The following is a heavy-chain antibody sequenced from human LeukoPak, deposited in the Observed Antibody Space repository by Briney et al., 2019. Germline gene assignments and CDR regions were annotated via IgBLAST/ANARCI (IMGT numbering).Heavy chain of an antibody. CDR1: GYSFTSYW. CDR2: IYPGDSDT. V-gene: IGHV5-51*01. J-gene: IGHJ4*02. CDR3: ARHETGPYFDY. D-gene: IGHD1-1*01. Sequence: GESLKISCKGSGYSFTSYWIGWVRQMPGKGLECMGIIYPGDSDTRFSPSFQGQVTISADKSISTAYLQWSSLKASDTAIYYCARHETGPYFDYWGQGTLVTVSS.